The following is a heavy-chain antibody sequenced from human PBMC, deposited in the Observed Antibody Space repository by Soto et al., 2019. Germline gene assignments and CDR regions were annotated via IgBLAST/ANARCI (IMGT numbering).Heavy chain of an antibody. J-gene: IGHJ4*02. D-gene: IGHD1-26*01. Sequence: GGSLRLSCAASGFTFSNFAMSWVRQAPGKGLEWITSVRGGGDLTYYADSVKGRFTISRDNSQNTVNLQMHGLRAEDSAVYYCARDQRGAFDYWGQGTVVTVSS. CDR3: ARDQRGAFDY. V-gene: IGHV3-23*01. CDR1: GFTFSNFA. CDR2: VRGGGDLT.